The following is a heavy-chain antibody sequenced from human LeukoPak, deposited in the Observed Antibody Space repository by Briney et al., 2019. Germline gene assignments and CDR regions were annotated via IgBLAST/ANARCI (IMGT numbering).Heavy chain of an antibody. D-gene: IGHD3-9*01. J-gene: IGHJ4*02. V-gene: IGHV1-24*01. CDR3: ARGITYYDILTGPTLYYFDY. CDR2: FDPEDGET. CDR1: GYTLTELS. Sequence: ASVKVSCKVSGYTLTELSMHWVRQAPGKGLEWMGGFDPEDGETIYAQKFQGRVTMTEDTSTDTAYMELSSLRSEDTAVYYCARGITYYDILTGPTLYYFDYWGQGTLVTVSS.